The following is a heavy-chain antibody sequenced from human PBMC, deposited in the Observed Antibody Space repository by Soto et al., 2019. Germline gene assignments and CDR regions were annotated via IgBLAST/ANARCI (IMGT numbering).Heavy chain of an antibody. Sequence: SLRLSCVTSGFSFTHYTINWVRQAPGKGLEWVAVMSYDGTNEYYADSVKGRFTISRDNSKTTVYLQMNSLTPEDTALYYCARKWGTYSSASLDYWGLGTLVTVSS. CDR2: MSYDGTNE. V-gene: IGHV3-30*04. CDR3: ARKWGTYSSASLDY. CDR1: GFSFTHYT. J-gene: IGHJ4*02. D-gene: IGHD6-19*01.